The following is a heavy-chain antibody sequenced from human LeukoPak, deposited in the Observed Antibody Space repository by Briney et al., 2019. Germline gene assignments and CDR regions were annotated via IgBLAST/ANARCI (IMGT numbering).Heavy chain of an antibody. V-gene: IGHV4-34*01. J-gene: IGHJ4*02. CDR1: GGSFSGYY. D-gene: IGHD6-13*01. Sequence: SETLSLTCAVYGGSFSGYYWSWIRQPPGKGPEWIGEINHSGSTNYNPSLKSRVTISVDTSKNQFSLKLSSVTAADTAVYYCARHGSWYQFGFDYWGQGTLVTVSS. CDR3: ARHGSWYQFGFDY. CDR2: INHSGST.